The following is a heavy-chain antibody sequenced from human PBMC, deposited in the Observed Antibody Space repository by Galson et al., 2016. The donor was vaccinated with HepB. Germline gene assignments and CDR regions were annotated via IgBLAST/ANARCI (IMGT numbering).Heavy chain of an antibody. Sequence: SLRLSCAVSGFTFSNYSMNWVRQAPGKGLEWVSSISSSSSYLSYPDSVKGRFTISRDNAKNSLYLQMNSLRAEDTAVYYCAREAPSSSWSHDYWGQGTLVTVSS. V-gene: IGHV3-21*01. CDR1: GFTFSNYS. J-gene: IGHJ4*02. CDR2: ISSSSSYL. D-gene: IGHD6-13*01. CDR3: AREAPSSSWSHDY.